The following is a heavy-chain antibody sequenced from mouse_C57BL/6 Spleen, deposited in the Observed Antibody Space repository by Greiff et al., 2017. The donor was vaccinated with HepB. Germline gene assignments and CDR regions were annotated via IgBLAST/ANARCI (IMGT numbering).Heavy chain of an antibody. Sequence: EVKLMESGAELVRPGASVKLSCTASGFNIKDDYMHWVKQRPEQGLEWIGWIDPENGDTEYASKFQGKATITADTSSNTAYLQLSSLTSEDTAVYYGTTCDYDGAPWFAYWGQGTLVTVSA. J-gene: IGHJ3*01. CDR3: TTCDYDGAPWFAY. CDR1: GFNIKDDY. CDR2: IDPENGDT. V-gene: IGHV14-4*01. D-gene: IGHD2-4*01.